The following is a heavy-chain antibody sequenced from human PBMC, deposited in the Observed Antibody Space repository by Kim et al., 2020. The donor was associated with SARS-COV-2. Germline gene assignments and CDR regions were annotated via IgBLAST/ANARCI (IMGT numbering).Heavy chain of an antibody. V-gene: IGHV3-30-3*01. Sequence: GGSLRLSCAASGFTFSSYAMHWVRQAPGKGLEWVAVISYDGSNKYYADSVKGRFTISRDNSKNTLYLQMNSLRAEDTAVYYCARSSVARVGNDAFDIWGQGTMVTVSS. J-gene: IGHJ3*02. CDR3: ARSSVARVGNDAFDI. D-gene: IGHD1-26*01. CDR1: GFTFSSYA. CDR2: ISYDGSNK.